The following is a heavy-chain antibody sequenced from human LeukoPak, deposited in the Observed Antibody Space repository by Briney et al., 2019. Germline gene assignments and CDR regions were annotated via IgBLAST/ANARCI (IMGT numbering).Heavy chain of an antibody. CDR1: GFTFVDYA. CDR2: IRSNPYGGTT. J-gene: IGHJ4*02. V-gene: IGHV3-49*04. CDR3: TRGLLPGY. Sequence: GGSLRLSCTASGFTFVDYAMTWVRQAPGKGLEWVGFIRSNPYGGTTEYAASVKGRFTISRDDSKSIAYLQMNSLKTEDTAVYYCTRGLLPGYWDQGTLVTVSS. D-gene: IGHD2/OR15-2a*01.